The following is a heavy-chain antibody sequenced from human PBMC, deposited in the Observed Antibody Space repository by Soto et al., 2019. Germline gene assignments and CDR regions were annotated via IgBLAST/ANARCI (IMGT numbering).Heavy chain of an antibody. D-gene: IGHD3-16*01. CDR1: GFTFSSYA. J-gene: IGHJ4*02. V-gene: IGHV3-30-3*01. CDR3: ARDGGAY. Sequence: QVQLVESGGGVVQPGRSLRLSCAASGFTFSSYAMHWVRRAPGKGLEWMAVMSYDGSNKYYADSVKGRFTISRDNSKNTLNLQMNSLRPDDTALYYCARDGGAYWGQGTLVIVSS. CDR2: MSYDGSNK.